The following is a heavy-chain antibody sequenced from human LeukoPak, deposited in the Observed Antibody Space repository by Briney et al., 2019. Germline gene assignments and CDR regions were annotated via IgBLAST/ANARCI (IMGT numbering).Heavy chain of an antibody. V-gene: IGHV3-30*02. D-gene: IGHD3-10*01. CDR2: IKYDDSIK. CDR1: GVTFSTFG. CDR3: AKDLGVVGSYAY. J-gene: IGHJ4*01. Sequence: PGGSLRLSCAASGVTFSTFGMNWVRQAPEKGLEWVAFIKYDDSIKYYADSVKGRFTISRDNSKNTLYLQMNSLRGDDTAAYYCAKDLGVVGSYAYWGHGTLVTVSS.